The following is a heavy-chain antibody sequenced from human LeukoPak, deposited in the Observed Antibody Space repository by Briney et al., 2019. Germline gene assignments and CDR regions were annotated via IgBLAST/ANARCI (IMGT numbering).Heavy chain of an antibody. J-gene: IGHJ4*02. V-gene: IGHV4-59*01. CDR1: GGSINSYF. CDR2: ISYSGS. D-gene: IGHD3-3*01. CDR3: ARGGGDFGVVNAFDY. Sequence: SETLSLTCTVSGGSINSYFWNWIRQPPGKALEWIGYISYSGSNYNPSLKSRVTISVDTSKNQFSLKLSSVTAADTAVYYCARGGGDFGVVNAFDYWGQGTLVTVSS.